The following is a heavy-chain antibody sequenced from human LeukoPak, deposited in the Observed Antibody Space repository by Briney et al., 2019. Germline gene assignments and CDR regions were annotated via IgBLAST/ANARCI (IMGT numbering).Heavy chain of an antibody. J-gene: IGHJ3*02. CDR1: GGTFSSYA. Sequence: SVKVSCKASGGTFSSYAISWVRQAPGQGLEWMGGIIPIFGTANYAQKFQGRVTITADESTSTAYMELSSLRSEDTAVYYCARASGYDFWSGYDAFDIWGQGTVVTVSS. V-gene: IGHV1-69*13. CDR3: ARASGYDFWSGYDAFDI. CDR2: IIPIFGTA. D-gene: IGHD3-3*01.